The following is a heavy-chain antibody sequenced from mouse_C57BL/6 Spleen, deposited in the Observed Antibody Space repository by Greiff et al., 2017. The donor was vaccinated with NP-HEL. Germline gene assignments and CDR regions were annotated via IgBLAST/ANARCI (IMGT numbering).Heavy chain of an antibody. CDR2: IYPGSGST. CDR1: GYTFTSYW. D-gene: IGHD2-2*01. J-gene: IGHJ2*01. Sequence: QVQLQQPGAELVKPGASVKMSCKASGYTFTSYWITWVKQRPGQGLEWIGDIYPGSGSTNYHEKFKSKATLTVDTSSSTAYMQLSSLTSEDSAVYYCAREGGLRRRGYFDYWGQGTTLTVSS. CDR3: AREGGLRRRGYFDY. V-gene: IGHV1-55*01.